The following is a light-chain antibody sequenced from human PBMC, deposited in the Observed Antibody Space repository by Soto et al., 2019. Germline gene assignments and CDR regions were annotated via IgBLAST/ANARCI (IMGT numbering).Light chain of an antibody. V-gene: IGKV3-20*01. CDR3: HEYATSRWT. Sequence: ETVLTQSPATLSLSPGDRATLSCRASQSVSSAYLAWYQQKLGQAPRLLIFGASSRSAGTPDRFSGSGSGTDFTLTISRLEPEDFAVYYRHEYATSRWTFGPGTKVEIK. CDR1: QSVSSAY. CDR2: GAS. J-gene: IGKJ1*01.